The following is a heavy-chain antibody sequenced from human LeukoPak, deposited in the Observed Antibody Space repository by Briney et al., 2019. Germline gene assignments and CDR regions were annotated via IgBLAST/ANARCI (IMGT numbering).Heavy chain of an antibody. Sequence: GGSLRLSCAASGFTYSSYGMTWVRQAPGRGLEWVSGISGSGSRTDYADSVKGRFTISRDNAKNTLYLQMNSLRAEDTAAYYCAKGSREWELLDAFDIWGQGTMVTVSS. D-gene: IGHD1-26*01. CDR3: AKGSREWELLDAFDI. V-gene: IGHV3-23*01. CDR2: ISGSGSRT. J-gene: IGHJ3*02. CDR1: GFTYSSYG.